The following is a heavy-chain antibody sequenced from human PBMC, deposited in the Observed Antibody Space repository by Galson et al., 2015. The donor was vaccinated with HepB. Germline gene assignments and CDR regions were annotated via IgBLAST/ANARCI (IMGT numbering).Heavy chain of an antibody. CDR3: ATVPYSGSYRYYFDY. Sequence: SVKVSCKVSGYTLTELSMHWVRQAPGKGLEWMGGFDPEDGETIYAQKFQGRVTMTEDTSTDTAYMELSSLRSEDTAVYYCATVPYSGSYRYYFDYWGQGTLVTVSS. D-gene: IGHD1-26*01. CDR1: GYTLTELS. CDR2: FDPEDGET. V-gene: IGHV1-24*01. J-gene: IGHJ4*02.